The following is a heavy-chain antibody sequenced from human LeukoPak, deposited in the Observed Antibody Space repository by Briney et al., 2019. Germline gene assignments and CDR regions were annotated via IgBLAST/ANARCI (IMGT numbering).Heavy chain of an antibody. V-gene: IGHV4-34*01. CDR3: ARGGQLWLRY. CDR2: INHSAST. J-gene: IGHJ4*02. D-gene: IGHD5-18*01. Sequence: SETLSLTCAVYGGSFSGYYWSWIRQPPGKGLEWIGEINHSASTNYNPSLKSRVTISVDTSKNQYSLKLSSVTAADTAVYYCARGGQLWLRYWGQGTLVTVSS. CDR1: GGSFSGYY.